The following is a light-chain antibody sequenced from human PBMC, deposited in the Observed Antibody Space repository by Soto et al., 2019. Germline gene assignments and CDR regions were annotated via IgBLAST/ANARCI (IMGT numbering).Light chain of an antibody. J-gene: IGKJ4*01. V-gene: IGKV3D-15*01. CDR1: QSVDSN. CDR3: QQYNDWPHT. CDR2: GAS. Sequence: EIVMTQSPATLSVSPGDGATLSCRASQSVDSNLSWSQQKPGQTPRLLMYGASTRPTGIPARFSGSGSGTEFTRNIISLQSEDFAVYYCQQYNDWPHTFGGGTKVEIK.